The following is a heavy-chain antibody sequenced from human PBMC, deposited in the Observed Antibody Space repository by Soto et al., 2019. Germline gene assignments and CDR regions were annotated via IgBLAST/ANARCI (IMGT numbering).Heavy chain of an antibody. CDR1: GYSFTSYW. CDR3: ARHEYGSGQRYFDY. V-gene: IGHV5-51*01. J-gene: IGHJ4*02. Sequence: GESLKISCEASGYSFTSYWIGWVRQMPGKGLEWMGIIYPIDSDTRYSPSFQGQVTISADKSISTAYLQWGSLKASDTAMYYCARHEYGSGQRYFDYWGQGTLVTVSS. D-gene: IGHD6-19*01. CDR2: IYPIDSDT.